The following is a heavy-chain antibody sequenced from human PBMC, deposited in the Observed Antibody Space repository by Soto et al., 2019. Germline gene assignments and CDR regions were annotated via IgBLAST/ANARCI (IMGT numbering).Heavy chain of an antibody. D-gene: IGHD1-20*01. J-gene: IGHJ5*02. CDR2: IDWSGDRS. CDR3: TKTVSSAA. V-gene: IGHV3-9*01. Sequence: EVQLVQSGGALVHPGKSLRLSCSASGFEFDDYYMHWLRQAPGKGLEWVSSIDWSGDRSAYADFVKGRFIISRDNANNSLYLQMTSLRPEDTALYSCTKTVSSAAWGQGALVIVSS. CDR1: GFEFDDYY.